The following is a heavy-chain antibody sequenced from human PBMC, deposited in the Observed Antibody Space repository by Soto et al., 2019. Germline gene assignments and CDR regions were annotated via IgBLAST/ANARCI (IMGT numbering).Heavy chain of an antibody. CDR3: ARAVGPCDY. CDR1: GFIFSTYG. V-gene: IGHV3-33*01. J-gene: IGHJ4*02. D-gene: IGHD1-26*01. Sequence: QVQLVESGGGVVQPGRSLRLSCAASGFIFSTYGMHWVRQAPGKGLEWVAVIWYDGGNKYYADSVKGRFTISRDNSKNMLYLQMNSLRAEDTVMYYCARAVGPCDYWGQGTLVTVSS. CDR2: IWYDGGNK.